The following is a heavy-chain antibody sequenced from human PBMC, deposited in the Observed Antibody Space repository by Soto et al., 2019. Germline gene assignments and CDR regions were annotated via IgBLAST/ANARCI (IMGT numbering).Heavy chain of an antibody. CDR2: ISCSGRNT. CDR1: GFTFGSYA. Sequence: EVQLLESGGGLVQPGGSLRLSCAASGFTFGSYAMNWLRQAPGRGLECVSFISCSGRNTYYADSVKGRFTVSRDNSKNPLYLQMNSLRAEDTALYYCAKFRGPSYSYYSMDVWGKGTTVTVSS. CDR3: AKFRGPSYSYYSMDV. V-gene: IGHV3-23*01. D-gene: IGHD3-16*01. J-gene: IGHJ6*03.